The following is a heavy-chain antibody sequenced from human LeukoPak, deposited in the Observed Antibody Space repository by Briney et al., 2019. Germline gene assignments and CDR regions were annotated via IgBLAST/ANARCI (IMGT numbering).Heavy chain of an antibody. J-gene: IGHJ4*02. CDR3: ARMSLGAQQLILFDY. D-gene: IGHD6-13*01. CDR1: GFSLSTSGMC. CDR2: IDWDDDK. V-gene: IGHV2-70*11. Sequence: SGPTLVHPTATLTLTCTFSGFSLSTSGMCVSWIRQPPGKALEWLARIDWDDDKYYSTSLKTRLTISKDTSKNQVVLTMTNMDPVDTATYYCARMSLGAQQLILFDYWGQGTLVTVSS.